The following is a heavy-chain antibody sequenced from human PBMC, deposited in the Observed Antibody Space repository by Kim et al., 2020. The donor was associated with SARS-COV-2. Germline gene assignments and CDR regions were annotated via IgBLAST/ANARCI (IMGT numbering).Heavy chain of an antibody. Sequence: GGSLRLSCAASGFTFSSYGMHWVRQAPGKGLEWVAVISYDGSNKYYADSVKGRFTISRDNSKNTLYLQMNSLRAEDTAVYYCAKDGYYYDSSGGMDVWG. J-gene: IGHJ6*02. V-gene: IGHV3-30*18. CDR3: AKDGYYYDSSGGMDV. CDR1: GFTFSSYG. D-gene: IGHD3-22*01. CDR2: ISYDGSNK.